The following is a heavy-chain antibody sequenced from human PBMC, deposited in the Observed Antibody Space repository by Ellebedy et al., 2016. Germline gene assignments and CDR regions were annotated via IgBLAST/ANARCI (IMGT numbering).Heavy chain of an antibody. CDR1: GYTFRSYT. Sequence: ASVKVSCXASGYTFRSYTISWVRQAPGQGLEWMGWISVYNGDTHYAQKVKGRVTMTTDTSMRTASLELRSLRSADTAVYYCVREGGGGWFDPWGQGTLVTVSS. J-gene: IGHJ5*02. V-gene: IGHV1-18*01. CDR2: ISVYNGDT. D-gene: IGHD4-23*01. CDR3: VREGGGGWFDP.